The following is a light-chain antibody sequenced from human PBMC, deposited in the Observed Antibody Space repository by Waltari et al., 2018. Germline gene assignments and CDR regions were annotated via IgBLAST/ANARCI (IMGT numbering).Light chain of an antibody. V-gene: IGLV3-1*01. CDR2: QDV. CDR1: KLGDKY. Sequence: SYDLTPPPSVSVSPGQTANISCTGNKLGDKYVCWYHQKPGQSPVLVIYQDVKRPSGIPERFSGSNSGNTATLTISGTQAMDEADYYCQTWDSTYVVFGGGTTLTVL. J-gene: IGLJ2*01. CDR3: QTWDSTYVV.